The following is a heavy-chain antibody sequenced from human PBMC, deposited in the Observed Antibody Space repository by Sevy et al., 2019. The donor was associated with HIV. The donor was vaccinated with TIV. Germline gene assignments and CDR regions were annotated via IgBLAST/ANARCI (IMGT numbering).Heavy chain of an antibody. V-gene: IGHV4-61*02. J-gene: IGHJ5*02. CDR3: AAAAAQRGNWFDP. CDR2: IYISGNT. D-gene: IGHD6-13*01. CDR1: GGSISSDSYY. Sequence: SETLSITCTVSGGSISSDSYYWSWIRQPAGKGLEWIGRIYISGNTNYNPSLKSRVTISVDTSKNQFSLKVSSVTAADMAVYYCAAAAAQRGNWFDPRGQGTLVTVSS.